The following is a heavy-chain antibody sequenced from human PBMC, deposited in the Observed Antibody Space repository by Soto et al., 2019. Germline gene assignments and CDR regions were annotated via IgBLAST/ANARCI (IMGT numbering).Heavy chain of an antibody. J-gene: IGHJ4*02. V-gene: IGHV3-23*01. CDR3: AKSGGITMIVVVITGFDY. Sequence: GGSLRLSCAASGFTFSSYAMSWVRQAPGKGLEWVSAISGSGGSTYYADSVKGRFTISRHNSKNTLYLQMNSLRAEDTAVYYFAKSGGITMIVVVITGFDYWGQGTLVTVSS. CDR2: ISGSGGST. D-gene: IGHD3-22*01. CDR1: GFTFSSYA.